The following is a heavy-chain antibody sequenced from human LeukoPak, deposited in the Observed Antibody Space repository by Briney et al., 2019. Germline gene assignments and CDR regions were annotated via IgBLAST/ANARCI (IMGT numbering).Heavy chain of an antibody. CDR1: GFIFSSYS. D-gene: IGHD6-13*01. V-gene: IGHV3-21*01. CDR3: ARDPYYSSSWYYLRGAFDF. J-gene: IGHJ3*01. CDR2: ISSSGNYI. Sequence: GGSLRLSCAASGFIFSSYSMNWVRQAPGKGLEWVSSISSSGNYIYYTDSVKGRFTTSRDNAKNSLSLQMNSLRAEDTAVYYCARDPYYSSSWYYLRGAFDFWGQGTMVTVSS.